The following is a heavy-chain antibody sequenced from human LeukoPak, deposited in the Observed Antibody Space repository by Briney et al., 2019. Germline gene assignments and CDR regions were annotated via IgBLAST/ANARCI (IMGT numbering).Heavy chain of an antibody. Sequence: GGSLRLSCAASGFTFSSYEMNWVRQAPGKGLEWVSYISSSGSTIYYADSVKGRFTISRDNAKNSLYLQMNSLRAEDTAVYYCASSYSNPLGYWGQGTLVTVSS. CDR3: ASSYSNPLGY. V-gene: IGHV3-48*03. J-gene: IGHJ4*02. CDR1: GFTFSSYE. D-gene: IGHD4-11*01. CDR2: ISSSGSTI.